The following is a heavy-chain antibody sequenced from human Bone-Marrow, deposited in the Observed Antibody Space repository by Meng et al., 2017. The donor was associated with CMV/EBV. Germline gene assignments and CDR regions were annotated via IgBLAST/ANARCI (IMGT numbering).Heavy chain of an antibody. J-gene: IGHJ4*02. Sequence: HLQLQASGPGLVKPSATLSLTCPVSGGSISSSSYYWGWIRQPPGKGLEWIGSIYYSGSTYYNPSLKSRVTISVDTSKNQFSLKLSSVTAADTAVYYCASGFFSPDGYNPYFDYWGQGTLVTVSS. CDR2: IYYSGST. V-gene: IGHV4-39*07. CDR1: GGSISSSSYY. CDR3: ASGFFSPDGYNPYFDY. D-gene: IGHD5-24*01.